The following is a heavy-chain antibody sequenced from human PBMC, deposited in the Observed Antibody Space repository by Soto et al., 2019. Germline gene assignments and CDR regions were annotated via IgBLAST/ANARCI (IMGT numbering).Heavy chain of an antibody. V-gene: IGHV3-21*01. D-gene: IGHD6-6*01. CDR2: ISSSSSYI. CDR3: ARNPFLYSSSAGWFDP. Sequence: GGSLRLSCAASGFTFSSYSMNWVRQAPGKGLEWVSSISSSSSYIYYADSVKGRFTISRDNAKNSLYLQMNSLRAEDTAVYYCARNPFLYSSSAGWFDPWGQGTLVTVSS. CDR1: GFTFSSYS. J-gene: IGHJ5*02.